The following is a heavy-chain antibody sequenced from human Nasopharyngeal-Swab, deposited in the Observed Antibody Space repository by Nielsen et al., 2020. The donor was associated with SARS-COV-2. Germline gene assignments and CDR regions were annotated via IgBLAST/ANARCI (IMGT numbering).Heavy chain of an antibody. Sequence: VGSLRLSCAASGFTFSSYTMNWVRQAPGKGLECVSSISPTSYYIYYAESVKGRFTISRDNAKNSLFLQMNSLRAEETAIYYCVRGSYGHYDSWGQGALITVSS. J-gene: IGHJ5*01. D-gene: IGHD4-17*01. V-gene: IGHV3-21*06. CDR2: ISPTSYYI. CDR1: GFTFSSYT. CDR3: VRGSYGHYDS.